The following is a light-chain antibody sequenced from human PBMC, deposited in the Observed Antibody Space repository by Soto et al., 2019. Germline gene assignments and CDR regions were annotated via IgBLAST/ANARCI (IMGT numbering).Light chain of an antibody. V-gene: IGKV3-20*01. CDR1: QSVSSSY. J-gene: IGKJ3*01. Sequence: TQSPCTLSLSPWEIATLSCRASQSVSSSYLAWYQQKPGQAPRLLIYGASSRASAVPDRFSGSGSGTDFTLTVSRLEPEDFAVYYCQHYSMSPPFTFGPGTKVDIK. CDR3: QHYSMSPPFT. CDR2: GAS.